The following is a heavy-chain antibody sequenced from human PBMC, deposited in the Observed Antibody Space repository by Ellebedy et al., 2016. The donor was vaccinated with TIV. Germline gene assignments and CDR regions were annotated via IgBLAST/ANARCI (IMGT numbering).Heavy chain of an antibody. Sequence: GESLKISCVASGFRLSTHGMHWVRQAPGKGLEWVAFKRFDGRMEYNGDSVKGRFIISRDVSKNTLYLQMNRLRAEDTAMKYCTRETNSPPGAVAGTGFDCWGQGTLVIVSS. V-gene: IGHV3-30*02. CDR1: GFRLSTHG. D-gene: IGHD6-19*01. CDR3: TRETNSPPGAVAGTGFDC. CDR2: KRFDGRME. J-gene: IGHJ4*02.